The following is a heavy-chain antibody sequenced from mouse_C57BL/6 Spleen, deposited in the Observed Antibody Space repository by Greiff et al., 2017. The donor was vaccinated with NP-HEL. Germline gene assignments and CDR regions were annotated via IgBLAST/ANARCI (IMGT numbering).Heavy chain of an antibody. J-gene: IGHJ4*01. Sequence: VQLQQPGAELVRPGSSVKLSCKASGYTFTSYWMHWVKQRPIQGLEWIGNIDPSDSETHYNQKFKDKATLTVDKSSSTAYMQLSSLTSEDSAVYYCARSYYGSSDHGYYAMDYWGQGTSVTVSS. D-gene: IGHD1-1*01. CDR2: IDPSDSET. CDR3: ARSYYGSSDHGYYAMDY. CDR1: GYTFTSYW. V-gene: IGHV1-52*01.